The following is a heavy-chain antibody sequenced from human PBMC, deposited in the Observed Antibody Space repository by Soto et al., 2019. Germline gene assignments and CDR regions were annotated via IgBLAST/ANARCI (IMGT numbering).Heavy chain of an antibody. CDR2: INAGNGNT. V-gene: IGHV1-3*01. D-gene: IGHD6-13*01. CDR3: ARGRWAYNWFDP. J-gene: IGHJ5*02. CDR1: GYTFTSYA. Sequence: AAVKVPCKAPGYTFTSYAMHWVRQAPGQRLEWMGWINAGNGNTKYSQKFQGRVTITRDTSASTAYMELSSLRSEDTAVYYCARGRWAYNWFDPWGQGTLVTVSS.